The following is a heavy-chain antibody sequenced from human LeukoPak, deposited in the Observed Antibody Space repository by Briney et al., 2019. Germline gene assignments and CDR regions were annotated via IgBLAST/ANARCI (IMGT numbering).Heavy chain of an antibody. J-gene: IGHJ5*02. V-gene: IGHV3-21*01. CDR1: GFTFSSYS. Sequence: GGSLRLSCAASGFTFSSYSMNWVRQAPGKGLEWVSSISSSSSYIYYADSVKGRFTISRDNAKNSLYLQMNSLRAEDTAVYYCAKDLIAVAGTKYNWFDPWGQGTLVTVSS. D-gene: IGHD6-19*01. CDR2: ISSSSSYI. CDR3: AKDLIAVAGTKYNWFDP.